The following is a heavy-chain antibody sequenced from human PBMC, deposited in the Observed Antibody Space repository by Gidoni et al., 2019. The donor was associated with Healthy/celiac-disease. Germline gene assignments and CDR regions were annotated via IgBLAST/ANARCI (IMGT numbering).Heavy chain of an antibody. J-gene: IGHJ3*02. Sequence: QLQLQESGPGLVKPSETLSLTCTVSGCSISSSSYYWGWIRQPPGKGLEWIGSIYYSGSTHYNPSLKSRVTISVETSKNQFSLKLSSVTAADTAVYYCARSGIGLVHAFDIWGQGTMVTVSS. V-gene: IGHV4-39*01. CDR1: GCSISSSSYY. CDR2: IYYSGST. CDR3: ARSGIGLVHAFDI. D-gene: IGHD6-19*01.